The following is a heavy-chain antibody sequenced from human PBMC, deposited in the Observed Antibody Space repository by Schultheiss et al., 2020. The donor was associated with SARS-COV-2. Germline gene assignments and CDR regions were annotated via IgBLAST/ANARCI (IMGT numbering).Heavy chain of an antibody. CDR2: INPNSGGT. D-gene: IGHD6-19*01. CDR3: ARGSHWQWAEYGMDV. Sequence: ASVKVSCKASGYTFTGYYMHWVRQAPGQGLEWMGWINPNSGGTNYAQKFQGRVTMTRDTSISTAYMELSSLRSEDTAVYYCARGSHWQWAEYGMDVWGQGTTVTVSS. J-gene: IGHJ6*02. V-gene: IGHV1-2*02. CDR1: GYTFTGYY.